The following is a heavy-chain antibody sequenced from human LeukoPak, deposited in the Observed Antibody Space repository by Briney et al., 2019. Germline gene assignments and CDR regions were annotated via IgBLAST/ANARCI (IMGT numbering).Heavy chain of an antibody. CDR1: GGSISTYY. CDR2: IYYSGSS. CDR3: ARYGYSYGVL. V-gene: IGHV4-59*01. Sequence: TSETLSLTCSVSGGSISTYYWSWIRQPPGKGLEWLGYIYYSGSSNYNPSLKSRATISVDTSNNQFSLTLRSMTAADTAVYYCARYGYSYGVLWGQGTLVTVSS. J-gene: IGHJ4*02. D-gene: IGHD5-18*01.